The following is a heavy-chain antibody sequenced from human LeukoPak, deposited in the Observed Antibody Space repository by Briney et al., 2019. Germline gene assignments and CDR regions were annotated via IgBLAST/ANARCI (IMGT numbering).Heavy chain of an antibody. CDR3: ARVPKPGWFDP. CDR2: INHSGNT. Sequence: SETLSLTCAVYGGSFSGYYWSWIRQPPGKGLEWIGEINHSGNTYYNPSLQSRVAILVDTSKNQFSLNLYSVTAADTAVYYCARVPKPGWFDPWGQGTLVTVSS. J-gene: IGHJ5*02. V-gene: IGHV4-34*01. D-gene: IGHD3-10*01. CDR1: GGSFSGYY.